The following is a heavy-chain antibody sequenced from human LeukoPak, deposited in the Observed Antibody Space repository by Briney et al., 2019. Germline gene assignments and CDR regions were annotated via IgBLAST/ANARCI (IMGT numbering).Heavy chain of an antibody. CDR2: ISYDGSNK. D-gene: IGHD2-15*01. CDR1: GFTVSSYG. V-gene: IGHV3-30*03. CDR3: ARERCSGGTCYFDY. Sequence: PGGSLRLSCAASGFTVSSYGMHWVRQAPGKGLEWGAVISYDGSNKYYADSVKGRFTISRDNSKNTLYLQMNSLRADDTAVYYCARERCSGGTCYFDYWGQGALVTVSS. J-gene: IGHJ4*02.